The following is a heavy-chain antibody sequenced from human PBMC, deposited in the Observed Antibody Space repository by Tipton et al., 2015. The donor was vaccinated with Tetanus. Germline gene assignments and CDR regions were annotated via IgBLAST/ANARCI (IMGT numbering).Heavy chain of an antibody. CDR2: IYYSGST. J-gene: IGHJ4*02. CDR1: GGSISSGGYF. CDR3: ARHPPPYYYGSGSYLDY. V-gene: IGHV4-31*03. D-gene: IGHD3-10*01. Sequence: TLSLTCTVSGGSISSGGYFWNWIRQYPGKGLEWIGYIYYSGSTYYNPSLKSRVAISVDTSKNQFFLKLSSVTAADTAVYFCARHPPPYYYGSGSYLDYWGQGTPVTVSS.